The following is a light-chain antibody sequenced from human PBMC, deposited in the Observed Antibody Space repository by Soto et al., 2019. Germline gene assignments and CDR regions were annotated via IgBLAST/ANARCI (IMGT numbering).Light chain of an antibody. CDR2: GAS. J-gene: IGKJ1*01. CDR3: QQYGRT. V-gene: IGKV3-20*01. Sequence: EIVLTQSPGTLSLSPGERATLSCRASQSISSSYLAWYQQKTGQAPRLLIYGASSRATGIPDRFSGSGSGTDFTLTISRLEPEDFAVYYCQQYGRTFGQGTKVEIK. CDR1: QSISSSY.